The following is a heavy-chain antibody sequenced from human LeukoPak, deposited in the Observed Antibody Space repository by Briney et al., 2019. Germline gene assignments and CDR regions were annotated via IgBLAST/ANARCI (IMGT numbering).Heavy chain of an antibody. D-gene: IGHD4-23*01. J-gene: IGHJ4*02. V-gene: IGHV4-34*01. CDR3: ARDPTTVVSVPYYFDD. Sequence: SETLSLTCALFGGSIIGYHWNWIRQSPGKGLEWIGEINHSGSANYNPSFNSRVTISLDTSKKQFSLELRSLTAADTAVYYRARDPTTVVSVPYYFDDWGQGTLVTVSS. CDR2: INHSGSA. CDR1: GGSIIGYH.